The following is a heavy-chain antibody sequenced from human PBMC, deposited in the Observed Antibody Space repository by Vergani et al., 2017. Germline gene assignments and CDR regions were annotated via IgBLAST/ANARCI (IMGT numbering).Heavy chain of an antibody. Sequence: EVQLVESGGGLVQPGRSLRLSCAASGFTFDDYAMPWVRQAPGKGLEWVSGISWNSGSIGYADSVKGRFTISRDNAKNSLYLQMNSLRAEDTALYYCAKDSWSRVVHYWYFDLWGRGALVTVSS. V-gene: IGHV3-9*01. CDR3: AKDSWSRVVHYWYFDL. D-gene: IGHD2-2*01. CDR1: GFTFDDYA. CDR2: ISWNSGSI. J-gene: IGHJ2*01.